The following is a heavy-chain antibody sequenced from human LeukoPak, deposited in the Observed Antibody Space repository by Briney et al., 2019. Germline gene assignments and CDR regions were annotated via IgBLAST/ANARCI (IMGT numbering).Heavy chain of an antibody. CDR2: MNQDGSEI. CDR3: ARVWDIVVVPAAKDPTTRSADDAFDI. CDR1: GFTFSSYW. V-gene: IGHV3-7*01. Sequence: GGSLTLSCAASGFTFSSYWMSWVRQVPGKGLEWVVTMNQDGSEIYYVDSVKGRFTMSRDNAKNSLYLQMNSLSAEDTAVYYCARVWDIVVVPAAKDPTTRSADDAFDIWSQGTMVTVSS. J-gene: IGHJ3*02. D-gene: IGHD2-2*01.